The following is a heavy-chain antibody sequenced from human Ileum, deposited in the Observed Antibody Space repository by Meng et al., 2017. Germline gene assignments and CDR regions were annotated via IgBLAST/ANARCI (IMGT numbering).Heavy chain of an antibody. CDR3: ARDWLGQYFDY. CDR2: IWYDGSNK. J-gene: IGHJ4*02. Sequence: VDLGGSGGGLIQPGGSLRLSCAASGFTFSSYGMHWVRQAPGKGLEWVAVIWYDGSNKYYADSVKGRFTISRDNSKNTLYLQMNSLRAEDTAVYYCARDWLGQYFDYWGQGTLVTVSS. D-gene: IGHD3-10*01. CDR1: GFTFSSYG. V-gene: IGHV3-33*01.